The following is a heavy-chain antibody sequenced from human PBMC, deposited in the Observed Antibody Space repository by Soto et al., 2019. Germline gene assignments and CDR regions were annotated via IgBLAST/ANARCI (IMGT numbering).Heavy chain of an antibody. CDR2: INSDGSST. CDR1: GFTFSSYW. D-gene: IGHD2-2*01. J-gene: IGHJ6*02. Sequence: GGSLRLSCAASGFTFSSYWMHWVRQAPGKGLVWVSRINSDGSSTSYADSVKGRFTISRDNAKNTLYLQMNSLRAEDTAVYYCARSGYCSSTSCHPYYYGMDVWGQGTTVTVSS. CDR3: ARSGYCSSTSCHPYYYGMDV. V-gene: IGHV3-74*01.